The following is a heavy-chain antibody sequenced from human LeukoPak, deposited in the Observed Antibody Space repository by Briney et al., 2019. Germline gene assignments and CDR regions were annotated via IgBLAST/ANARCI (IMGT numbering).Heavy chain of an antibody. V-gene: IGHV4-59*08. CDR2: IDYSGST. J-gene: IGHJ6*02. Sequence: SETLSLTCTVSGGSISSYFWSWIRQPPGKGLEWIGYIDYSGSTNYNPSLKGRVTISVDTSKNQFSLKLSSVTAADTAVYFCARSSFGRPDVWGQGTTVTVSS. D-gene: IGHD3-16*01. CDR1: GGSISSYF. CDR3: ARSSFGRPDV.